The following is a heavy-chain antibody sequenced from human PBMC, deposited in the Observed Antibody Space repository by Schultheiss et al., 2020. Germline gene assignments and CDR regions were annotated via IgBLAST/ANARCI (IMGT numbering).Heavy chain of an antibody. CDR1: GGSISSSSYY. D-gene: IGHD5-12*01. CDR3: ARLVARINWFDP. Sequence: SETLSLTCTVSGGSISSSSYYWGWIRQPPGKGLEWIGSIYYSGITYYNPSLKSRVTISVDTSKNQFSLKLSSVTAADTAVYYCARLVARINWFDPWGQGTLVTSPQ. CDR2: IYYSGIT. J-gene: IGHJ5*02. V-gene: IGHV4-39*01.